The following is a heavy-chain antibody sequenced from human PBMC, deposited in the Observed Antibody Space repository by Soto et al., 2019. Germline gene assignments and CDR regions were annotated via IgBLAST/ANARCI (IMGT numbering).Heavy chain of an antibody. V-gene: IGHV4-4*02. CDR1: GGSISSSNW. Sequence: SETLSLTCAVSGGSISSSNWWSWVRQPPGKGLEWIGDIYYSGSTNYNPSLKSRVTISVDTSKNQFSLKLSSVTAADTAVYYCAREVRGGSGERPLYNWFDPWGQGTLVTVSS. CDR3: AREVRGGSGERPLYNWFDP. J-gene: IGHJ5*02. D-gene: IGHD3-10*01. CDR2: IYYSGST.